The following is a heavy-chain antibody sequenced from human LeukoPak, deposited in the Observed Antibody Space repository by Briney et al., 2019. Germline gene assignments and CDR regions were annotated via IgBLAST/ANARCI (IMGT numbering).Heavy chain of an antibody. J-gene: IGHJ4*02. Sequence: GGSLRLSCAASGFTLSAYGMNWVRQAPGKGLEWVSSVSSSSSYIHYADSVKGRFTISRDNPKNSLYLQMNSLRAEDTAVYYCTRSNSNYFDYWGLGTLVTVSS. V-gene: IGHV3-21*01. CDR3: TRSNSNYFDY. CDR2: VSSSSSYI. D-gene: IGHD1-7*01. CDR1: GFTLSAYG.